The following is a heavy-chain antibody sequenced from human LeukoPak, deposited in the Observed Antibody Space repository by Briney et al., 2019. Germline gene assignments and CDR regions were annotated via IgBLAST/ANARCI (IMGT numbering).Heavy chain of an antibody. D-gene: IGHD1-7*01. J-gene: IGHJ3*02. Sequence: GGSLRLSCAASGFTFSSSAMHWVRQAPGKGLEYVSGISSNGGSTSYADSVKGRFTISRDNSRNTLYLQMGSLNTEDMAVYYCAKGSSKGITGTRGAFDIWGQGTMVTVSP. V-gene: IGHV3-64*02. CDR3: AKGSSKGITGTRGAFDI. CDR2: ISSNGGST. CDR1: GFTFSSSA.